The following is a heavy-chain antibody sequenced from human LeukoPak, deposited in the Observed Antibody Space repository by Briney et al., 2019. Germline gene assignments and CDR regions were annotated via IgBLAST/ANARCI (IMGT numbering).Heavy chain of an antibody. CDR1: GFTFRTYA. CDR3: AKDPPTVMANAFHI. Sequence: GGSLRLSCAASGFTFRTYAMSWVRQAPGKGLEWVSAIADSGDTTHYSDSVKGRFTISRDNSKNTLYLQMNSLRADDTAVYSCAKDPPTVMANAFHIWGQGTMVTVS. CDR2: IADSGDTT. V-gene: IGHV3-23*01. J-gene: IGHJ3*02. D-gene: IGHD5-18*01.